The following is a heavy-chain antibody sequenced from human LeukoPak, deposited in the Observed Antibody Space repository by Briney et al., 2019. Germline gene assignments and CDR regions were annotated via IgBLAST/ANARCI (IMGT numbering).Heavy chain of an antibody. CDR1: GGSISSYY. J-gene: IGHJ5*02. V-gene: IGHV4-59*01. CDR2: IYYSGST. Sequence: SETLSLTCTVSGGSISSYYWSWIRQPPGKGLEWIGYIYYSGSTNYNPSLKSRVTISVDTSKNQFSLKLSSVTAADTAVYYCARDGSGSYRRYNWFDPWGQGTLVTVSS. CDR3: ARDGSGSYRRYNWFDP. D-gene: IGHD3-10*01.